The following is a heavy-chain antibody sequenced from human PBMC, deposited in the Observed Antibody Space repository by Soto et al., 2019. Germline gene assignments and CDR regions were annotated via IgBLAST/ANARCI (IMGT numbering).Heavy chain of an antibody. V-gene: IGHV3-13*01. CDR1: GFTFSSYD. CDR3: ARSAAVRRAFDI. CDR2: IGTAGDT. Sequence: GGSLRLSCAASGFTFSSYDMHWVRQATGKGLEWVSAIGTAGDTYYPGSVKGRFTISRENAKNSLYLQMNSRRAGDTAVYYCARSAAVRRAFDIWGQGTMVTVSS. D-gene: IGHD6-19*01. J-gene: IGHJ3*02.